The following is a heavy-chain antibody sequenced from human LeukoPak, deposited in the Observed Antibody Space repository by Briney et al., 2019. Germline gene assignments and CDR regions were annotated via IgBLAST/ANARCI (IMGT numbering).Heavy chain of an antibody. CDR1: GASISGSGYY. D-gene: IGHD5-18*01. CDR3: ARHRPVRGYNYYYYYYMDV. CDR2: IYYTGNT. V-gene: IGHV4-39*01. Sequence: ETLSLTCAVSGASISGSGYYLGWIRQSPGKGLEWIGNIYYTGNTYYNASLQSRVTISIDTSENQFSLRLNSVTAADTAVYYCARHRPVRGYNYYYYYYMDVWGRGTTVTISS. J-gene: IGHJ6*03.